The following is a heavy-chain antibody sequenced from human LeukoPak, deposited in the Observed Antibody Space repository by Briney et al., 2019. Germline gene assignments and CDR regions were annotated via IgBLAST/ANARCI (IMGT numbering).Heavy chain of an antibody. D-gene: IGHD6-6*01. CDR2: IGSGGYR. Sequence: PGGSLRLSCVASGLTLSNYDTTWVRQAPGKGLEYVSSIGSGGYRFYGGSVKGRFSISRDNSQNTVYLQMNSLRGEDTAIYFCAKKLPDASSYFDFWARESWSPSPQ. CDR1: GLTLSNYD. V-gene: IGHV3-23*01. CDR3: AKKLPDASSYFDF. J-gene: IGHJ4*02.